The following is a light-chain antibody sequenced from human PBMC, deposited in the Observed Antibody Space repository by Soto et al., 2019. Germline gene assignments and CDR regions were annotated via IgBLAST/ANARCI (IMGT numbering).Light chain of an antibody. CDR1: SSDVGGYNY. CDR3: SSYAGSDNFV. J-gene: IGLJ1*01. CDR2: EVS. Sequence: QSALTQPPSASGSPGQSVTISCTGTSSDVGGYNYVSWYQQHPGKVPKLIIYEVSKRPSGVPDRFSGSKSGNTASLTVSGLQAEDEADYYCSSYAGSDNFVFGPGTKVTVL. V-gene: IGLV2-8*01.